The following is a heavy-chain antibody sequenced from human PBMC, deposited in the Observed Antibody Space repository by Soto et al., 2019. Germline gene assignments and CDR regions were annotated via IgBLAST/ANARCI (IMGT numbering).Heavy chain of an antibody. D-gene: IGHD6-13*01. V-gene: IGHV5-51*01. CDR3: ARPPGYSSSQYYGMDV. CDR2: IYPGDSDT. Sequence: PGESLKISCKGSGYSFTSYWIGWVRQMPGKGLEWMGIIYPGDSDTRYSPSFQGQVTISADKSTSTAYLQWSSLKASDTAMYYCARPPGYSSSQYYGMDVWGQGTTVTVSS. CDR1: GYSFTSYW. J-gene: IGHJ6*02.